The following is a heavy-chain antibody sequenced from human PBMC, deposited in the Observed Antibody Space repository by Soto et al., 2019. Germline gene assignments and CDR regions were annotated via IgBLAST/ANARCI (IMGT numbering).Heavy chain of an antibody. CDR1: GGSISSSSYY. D-gene: IGHD3-10*01. V-gene: IGHV4-39*01. CDR3: ARRGITMVRGVISMDWYFDL. Sequence: SETLSLTCTVSGGSISSSSYYWGWIRQPPGKGLEWIGSIYYSGSTYYNPSLKSRVTISVDTSKNQFSLKLSSVTAADTAVYYCARRGITMVRGVISMDWYFDLWGRGTLVTVS. J-gene: IGHJ2*01. CDR2: IYYSGST.